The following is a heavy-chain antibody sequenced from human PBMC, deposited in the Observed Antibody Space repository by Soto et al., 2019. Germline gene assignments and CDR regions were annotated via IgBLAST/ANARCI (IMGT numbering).Heavy chain of an antibody. CDR3: AREGGCTNGVCYTKILDY. Sequence: TMRLTCTVSGGSIISGGYYCSWIRQHPGKGLEWIGYIYYSGSTYYNPSLKSRVTISVDTSKNQFSLKLSSVTAADTAVYYCAREGGCTNGVCYTKILDYWGQGTLVTVSS. D-gene: IGHD2-8*01. CDR1: GGSIISGGYY. CDR2: IYYSGST. J-gene: IGHJ4*02. V-gene: IGHV4-31*03.